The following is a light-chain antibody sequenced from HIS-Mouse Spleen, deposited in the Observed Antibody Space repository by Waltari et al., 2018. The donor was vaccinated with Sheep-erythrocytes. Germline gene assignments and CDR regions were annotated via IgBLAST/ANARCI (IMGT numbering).Light chain of an antibody. CDR1: KSGDKY. J-gene: IGLJ2*01. CDR3: QAWDSSTAV. CDR2: QDS. Sequence: SYELTQPPSVSVSPGQTASIPCSGDKSGDKYACWYQQKPGQAPVLVIDQDSKRPSGFPERFSGSNSGNTATLTISGTQAMDEADYYCQAWDSSTAVFGGGTKLTVL. V-gene: IGLV3-1*01.